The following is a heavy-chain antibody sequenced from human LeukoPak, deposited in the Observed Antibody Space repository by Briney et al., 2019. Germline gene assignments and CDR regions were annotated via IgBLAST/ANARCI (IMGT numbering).Heavy chain of an antibody. J-gene: IGHJ4*02. CDR3: ARDDSSGYHYRFDY. CDR1: GFTVSSNY. CDR2: IYSGGST. Sequence: PGGSLRLSCAASGFTVSSNYMSWVRQAPGKGLEWVSVIYSGGSTYYADSVKGRFTISRDKSKNTLYLQMNSLRAEDTAVYYCARDDSSGYHYRFDYWGQGTLVTVS. D-gene: IGHD3-22*01. V-gene: IGHV3-66*02.